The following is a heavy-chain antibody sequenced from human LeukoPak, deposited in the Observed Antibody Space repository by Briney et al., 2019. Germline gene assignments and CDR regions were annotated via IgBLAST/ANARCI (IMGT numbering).Heavy chain of an antibody. CDR1: NYSFTSYA. CDR3: ARERLTVKNWFDP. D-gene: IGHD4-17*01. CDR2: ISTYNGNT. V-gene: IGHV1-18*01. J-gene: IGHJ5*02. Sequence: ASVKVSCKASNYSFTSYAISWVRQAPGQGLEWLGWISTYNGNTTYAQKLQGRATLTTDTSTSTAYMELRSLRSDDTAVYYCARERLTVKNWFDPWGQGTLVTVSS.